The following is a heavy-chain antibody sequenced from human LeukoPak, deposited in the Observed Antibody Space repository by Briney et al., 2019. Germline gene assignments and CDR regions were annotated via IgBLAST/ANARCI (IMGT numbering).Heavy chain of an antibody. D-gene: IGHD2-2*01. CDR1: GYTFTSYD. Sequence: GASVKVSCKASGYTFTSYDINWVRQATGQGLEWMGWMNPNSGNTGYAQKFQGRVTMTRNTSISTAYMELSSLRSEDTAVYYCARWDIVVVPAVIQGAFDIWGQGTMVTVSS. J-gene: IGHJ3*02. CDR3: ARWDIVVVPAVIQGAFDI. V-gene: IGHV1-8*01. CDR2: MNPNSGNT.